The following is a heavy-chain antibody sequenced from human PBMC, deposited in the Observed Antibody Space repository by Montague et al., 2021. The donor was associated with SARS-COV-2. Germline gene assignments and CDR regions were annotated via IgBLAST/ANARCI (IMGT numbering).Heavy chain of an antibody. CDR2: TNYSGVA. D-gene: IGHD3-16*01. Sequence: SETLSLTCTVSGDSMRSYYWNWIRQPPGKGLEYIGYTNYSGVANNNPSLRSRVTISLDTSKNQFSLNLRSVTAADTAVYYCARSVVGGTFSDTRWFDPWGQGTLVTVSS. V-gene: IGHV4-59*13. J-gene: IGHJ5*02. CDR3: ARSVVGGTFSDTRWFDP. CDR1: GDSMRSYY.